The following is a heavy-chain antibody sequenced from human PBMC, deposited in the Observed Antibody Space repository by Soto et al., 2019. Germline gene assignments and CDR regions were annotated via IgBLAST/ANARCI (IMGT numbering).Heavy chain of an antibody. J-gene: IGHJ4*02. CDR1: GGSISSSNW. D-gene: IGHD3-9*01. V-gene: IGHV4-4*02. CDR2: IYYSGST. Sequence: PSETLSLTCAVSGGSISSSNWWSWVRQSPGKGLEWIGEIYYSGSTYYNPSLKSRVTISVDTSKNQFSLKLSSVTAADTAVYYCARLLYYDILTGYFFDYWGQGTLVTVSS. CDR3: ARLLYYDILTGYFFDY.